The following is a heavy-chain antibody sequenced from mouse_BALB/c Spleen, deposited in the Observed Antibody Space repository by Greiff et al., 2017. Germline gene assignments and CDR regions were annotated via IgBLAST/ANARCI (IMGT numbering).Heavy chain of an antibody. J-gene: IGHJ1*01. CDR2: IDPENGNT. D-gene: IGHD1-1*01. V-gene: IGHV14-1*02. Sequence: EVKLVESGAELVRPGALVKLSCKASGFNIKDYYMHWVKQRPEQGLEWIGWIDPENGNTIYDPKFQGKASITADTSSNTAYLQLSSLTSEDTAVYYCARSLYYGYWYFDVWGAGTTVTVSS. CDR1: GFNIKDYY. CDR3: ARSLYYGYWYFDV.